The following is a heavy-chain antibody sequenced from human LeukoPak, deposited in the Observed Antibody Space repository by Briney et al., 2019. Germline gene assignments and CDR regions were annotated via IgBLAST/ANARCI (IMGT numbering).Heavy chain of an antibody. CDR1: GYTFSSYW. J-gene: IGHJ4*02. D-gene: IGHD2-15*01. Sequence: PGGSLRLSCAASGYTFSSYWMSWVRQAPGKGLEWVANIKPDGGETYYAESVKGRFTISRDKAKNSLYLQMNSLRAEDTALYYCARILVGATDYFDYWGQGTLVTVSS. CDR3: ARILVGATDYFDY. V-gene: IGHV3-7*01. CDR2: IKPDGGET.